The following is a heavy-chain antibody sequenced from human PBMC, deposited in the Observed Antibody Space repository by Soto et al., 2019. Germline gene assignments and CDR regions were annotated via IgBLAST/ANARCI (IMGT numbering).Heavy chain of an antibody. CDR2: INANSGDT. J-gene: IGHJ4*02. CDR3: AREDGDTSGCQGY. Sequence: ASVNVSCKASGYTFTGYYMHWVRQAPGQGLEWMGWINANSGDTNYAQKFQGRVTMTRDTSISTAYMELSRLRFDDTAVYYCAREDGDTSGCQGYWGQGTLVTVSS. CDR1: GYTFTGYY. D-gene: IGHD3-22*01. V-gene: IGHV1-2*02.